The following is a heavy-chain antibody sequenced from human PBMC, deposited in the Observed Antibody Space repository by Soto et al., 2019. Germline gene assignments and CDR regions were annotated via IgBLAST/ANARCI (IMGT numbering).Heavy chain of an antibody. D-gene: IGHD6-19*01. Sequence: GGSLRLSCAASGFTFSSYAMSWVRQAPGKGLEWVSAISGSGGSTYYADSVKGRFTISRDNSKNTLYLQMNSLRAEDTAVYYCAKDLPSAGYSSGWPDYWGQGTLVTVSS. CDR1: GFTFSSYA. V-gene: IGHV3-23*01. CDR3: AKDLPSAGYSSGWPDY. CDR2: ISGSGGST. J-gene: IGHJ4*02.